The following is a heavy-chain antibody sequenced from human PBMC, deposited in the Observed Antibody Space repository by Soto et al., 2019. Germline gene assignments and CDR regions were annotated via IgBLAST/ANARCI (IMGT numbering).Heavy chain of an antibody. V-gene: IGHV1-2*02. J-gene: IGHJ4*02. D-gene: IGHD5-12*01. CDR2: INPKGGVS. CDR1: GYTFIDYY. CDR3: AKANSGDDDEFDC. Sequence: ASVKVSSRASGYTFIDYYIHWVRQAPGQGLEWMGWINPKGGVSSYAQKFQVRVTMTRVTSSSTASVELSSLRSHDTAVYYCAKANSGDDDEFDCWGQGNPVTVSS.